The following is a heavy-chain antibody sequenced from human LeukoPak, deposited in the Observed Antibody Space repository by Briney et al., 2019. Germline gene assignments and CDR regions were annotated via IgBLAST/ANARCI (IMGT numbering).Heavy chain of an antibody. Sequence: SETLSLTCTVSGGSISSSGYSWGWIRQPPGKGLEWIGNIYYSGSTNYNPSLKSRVTISVDTSKNQFSLKLSSVTAADTAVYYCARERRYYYYGMDVWGQGTTVTVSS. J-gene: IGHJ6*02. CDR1: GGSISSSGYS. CDR3: ARERRYYYYGMDV. V-gene: IGHV4-39*07. CDR2: IYYSGST.